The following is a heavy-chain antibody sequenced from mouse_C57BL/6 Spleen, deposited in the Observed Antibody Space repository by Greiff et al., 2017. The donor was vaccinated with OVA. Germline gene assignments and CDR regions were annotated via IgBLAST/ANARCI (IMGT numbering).Heavy chain of an antibody. J-gene: IGHJ2*01. Sequence: EVKLMESGGGLVQPGGSLKLSCAASGFTFSDYGMAWVRQAPRKGPEWVAFISNLAYSIYYADTVTGRFTISRENAKNTLYLEMSSLRSEDTAMYYCARQGNWDYFDYWGQGTTLTVSS. V-gene: IGHV5-15*01. CDR2: ISNLAYSI. CDR3: ARQGNWDYFDY. CDR1: GFTFSDYG. D-gene: IGHD4-1*01.